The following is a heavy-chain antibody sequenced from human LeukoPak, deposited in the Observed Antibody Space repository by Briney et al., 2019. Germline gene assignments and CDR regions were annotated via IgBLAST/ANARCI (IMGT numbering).Heavy chain of an antibody. CDR1: GYSFTTYW. V-gene: IGHV5-51*01. CDR3: ARGGTYRGLHH. CDR2: VYPGDSES. D-gene: IGHD1-26*01. Sequence: ESLKISCKGSGYSFTTYWIVWVRQMPGKGLEWMGIVYPGDSESTYNPSFQGQVTISADKSINTAYLQWSSLKASDTAMYYCARGGTYRGLHHWGQGTLVTVSS. J-gene: IGHJ5*02.